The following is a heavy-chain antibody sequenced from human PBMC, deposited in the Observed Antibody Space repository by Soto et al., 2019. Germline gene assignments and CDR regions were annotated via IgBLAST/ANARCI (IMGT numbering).Heavy chain of an antibody. CDR3: ARANWYSEY. Sequence: QVHLQESGPGLVKPSETLSLTCTASGGSINNHYWRWIRQPPGKGLEWIGYIYYTGSTNYNPSLKSRVTMSVDTSKNQCSLNLTSLTAADTAIYYCARANWYSEYWGQGTLVTVSS. J-gene: IGHJ4*02. V-gene: IGHV4-59*11. CDR2: IYYTGST. D-gene: IGHD7-27*01. CDR1: GGSINNHY.